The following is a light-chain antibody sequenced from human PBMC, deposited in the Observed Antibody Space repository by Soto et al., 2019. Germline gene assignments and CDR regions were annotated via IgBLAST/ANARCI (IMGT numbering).Light chain of an antibody. CDR2: AAS. J-gene: IGKJ1*01. Sequence: DIPMTQSPSSLSASVGDSVTITCRASQRISSCLNWYQQKPGKAPKFLIYAASALQSGVPSRFSGRGSGTDFTLIINGLQPEDSATYYCQESCTTRWTFGQGTKLEI. CDR3: QESCTTRWT. CDR1: QRISSC. V-gene: IGKV1-39*01.